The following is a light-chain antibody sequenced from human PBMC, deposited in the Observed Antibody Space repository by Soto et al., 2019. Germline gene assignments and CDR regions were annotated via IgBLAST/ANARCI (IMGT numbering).Light chain of an antibody. CDR1: QGVSSN. Sequence: ETVMTQSAATLSVSPGERATLSCRASQGVSSNLAWYQQKPGQAPRLLIYSASTRATGIPARFSGSGSGTEFTLTISILQSEDFAVYYCQQYNNWPPITFGQGTKLEIK. J-gene: IGKJ2*01. CDR2: SAS. V-gene: IGKV3-15*01. CDR3: QQYNNWPPIT.